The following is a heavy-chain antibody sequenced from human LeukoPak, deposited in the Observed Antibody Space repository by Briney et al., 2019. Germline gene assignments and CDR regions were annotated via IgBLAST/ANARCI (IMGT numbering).Heavy chain of an antibody. CDR3: ARSSGGSSWYEEDY. CDR2: ISYDGSNK. Sequence: GGSLRLSCAASGFTFSSYGMHWVRQAPGKGLEWVAVISYDGSNKYYADSVKGRFTISRDNAKNSLYLQMNSLRDEDTAVYYCARSSGGSSWYEEDYWGQGTLVTVSS. V-gene: IGHV3-30*03. CDR1: GFTFSSYG. D-gene: IGHD6-13*01. J-gene: IGHJ4*02.